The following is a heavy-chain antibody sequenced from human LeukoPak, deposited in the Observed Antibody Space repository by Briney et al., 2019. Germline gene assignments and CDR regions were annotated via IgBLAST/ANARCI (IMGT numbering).Heavy chain of an antibody. Sequence: GGSLRLSCAASGFTFSSYGMHWVRQAPGKGLEWVAFIRYDGSNKYYADSVKGRFTISRDNSKNTLYLQMNSLRAEDTAVYYRAKDARVTMVRGVSYYFDYWGQGTLVTVSS. CDR1: GFTFSSYG. CDR2: IRYDGSNK. J-gene: IGHJ4*02. V-gene: IGHV3-30*02. CDR3: AKDARVTMVRGVSYYFDY. D-gene: IGHD3-10*01.